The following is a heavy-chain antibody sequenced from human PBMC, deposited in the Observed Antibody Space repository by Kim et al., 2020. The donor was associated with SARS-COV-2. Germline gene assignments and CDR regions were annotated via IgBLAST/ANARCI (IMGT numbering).Heavy chain of an antibody. CDR1: GFTFSSYS. CDR3: ARVLTSGGSYFDY. V-gene: IGHV3-21*01. J-gene: IGHJ4*01. Sequence: GGSLRLSCAASGFTFSSYSMNWVRQAPGKGLEWISSISSSGSYIYYADSMKGRFTISRDNARASLYLQMNSLRAEDTAVYYCARVLTSGGSYFDYWGHGT. CDR2: ISSSGSYI. D-gene: IGHD6-19*01.